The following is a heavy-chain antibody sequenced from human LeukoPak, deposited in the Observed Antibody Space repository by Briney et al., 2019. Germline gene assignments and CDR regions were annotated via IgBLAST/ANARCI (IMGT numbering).Heavy chain of an antibody. V-gene: IGHV3-7*01. J-gene: IGHJ5*02. Sequence: PGGSLLLSCVGSGFTFRSHWMTWIRQAPGKGVEWVANIQPDGGETYYVDSVTGRFTISRDNARNSLFLQMSSLRVEGTAVYYCARGVRWFDPWGQGTLVTVSS. CDR3: ARGVRWFDP. D-gene: IGHD3-10*01. CDR1: GFTFRSHW. CDR2: IQPDGGET.